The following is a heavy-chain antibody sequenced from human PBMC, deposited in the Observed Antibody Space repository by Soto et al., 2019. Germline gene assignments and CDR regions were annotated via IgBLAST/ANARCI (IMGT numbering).Heavy chain of an antibody. CDR3: ASGLGGSYFIAY. D-gene: IGHD3-10*01. CDR1: GFNFSDYY. Sequence: QVQLVESGGGLVKPGGSLRLSCAVSGFNFSDYYMTWIRQAPGKGLEWISYISTNSRYIKYADSIKGRFTISRDNAKSSLYLQMNSLRAEDTGIYYCASGLGGSYFIAYWGQGTLVTVSS. V-gene: IGHV3-11*06. J-gene: IGHJ4*02. CDR2: ISTNSRYI.